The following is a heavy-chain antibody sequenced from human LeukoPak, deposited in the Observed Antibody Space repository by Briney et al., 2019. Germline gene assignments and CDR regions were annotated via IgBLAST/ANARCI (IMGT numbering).Heavy chain of an antibody. CDR1: GGSISSYY. CDR3: ASRLPEGAALYDY. CDR2: IYYSGST. J-gene: IGHJ4*02. V-gene: IGHV4-39*01. Sequence: PSETLSLTCTVSGGSISSYYWGWIRQPPGKGLEWIGSIYYSGSTYYNPSLKSRVTISVDTSKNQFSLKLSSVTAADTAVYYCASRLPEGAALYDYWGQGTLVTVSS. D-gene: IGHD6-25*01.